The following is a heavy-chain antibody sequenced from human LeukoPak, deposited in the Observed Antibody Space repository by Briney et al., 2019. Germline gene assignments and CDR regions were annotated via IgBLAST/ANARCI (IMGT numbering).Heavy chain of an antibody. J-gene: IGHJ4*02. D-gene: IGHD3-16*01. CDR3: AREDFNYVWGNHWERDY. Sequence: ASVKVSCKASGYTFITYGISWVRQAPGHGLEWMGWITTYNGNTRYEEKFQGRVTMTTDTSADTAYMELTSLTSDDMAVYYCAREDFNYVWGNHWERDYWGQGTLVTVSS. CDR1: GYTFITYG. CDR2: ITTYNGNT. V-gene: IGHV1-18*03.